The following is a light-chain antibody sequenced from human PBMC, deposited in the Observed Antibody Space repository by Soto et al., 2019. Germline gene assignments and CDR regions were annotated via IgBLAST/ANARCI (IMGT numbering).Light chain of an antibody. CDR3: QHYGSSLT. V-gene: IGKV3-20*01. Sequence: EIVLTQSPGTLSLSPGERATLSCRASQSVSSSYLAWYQQKPGQAPRLLIYGASSRATGIPDRFSGSGSGTDFTLTISILEPEDFAVYYCQHYGSSLTFGPGTKVDIK. CDR1: QSVSSSY. CDR2: GAS. J-gene: IGKJ3*01.